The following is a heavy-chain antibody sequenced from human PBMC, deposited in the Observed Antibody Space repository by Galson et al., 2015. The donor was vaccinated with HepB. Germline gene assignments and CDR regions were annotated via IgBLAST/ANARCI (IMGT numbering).Heavy chain of an antibody. D-gene: IGHD3-22*01. Sequence: SLRLSCAASGFTFSSYTMHWVRQAPGKGLEWVAVISFDGSNKYYADSVKGRFTISRDNSKNTLYLQMNSLRVEDTAVYYCASYYDTSGPFWGQGTLVTVSS. CDR3: ASYYDTSGPF. V-gene: IGHV3-30-3*01. CDR1: GFTFSSYT. J-gene: IGHJ4*02. CDR2: ISFDGSNK.